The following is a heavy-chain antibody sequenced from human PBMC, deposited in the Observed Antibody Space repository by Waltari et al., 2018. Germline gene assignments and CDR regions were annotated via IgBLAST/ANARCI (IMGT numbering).Heavy chain of an antibody. CDR3: ARVSGGVELGPFDP. CDR2: IYYSGST. V-gene: IGHV4-59*01. Sequence: QVQLQESGPGLVKPSETLSLTCPVSGCSLSSYYWRWIRQPPGKGLGWIGYIYYSGSTNYNPPLKSRVTISVDTSKNQFSLKLSSVTAADTAVYYCARVSGGVELGPFDPWGQGTLVTVSS. CDR1: GCSLSSYY. J-gene: IGHJ5*02. D-gene: IGHD3-3*01.